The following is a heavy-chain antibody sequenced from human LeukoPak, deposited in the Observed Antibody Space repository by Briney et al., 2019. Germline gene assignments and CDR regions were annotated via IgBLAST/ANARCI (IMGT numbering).Heavy chain of an antibody. V-gene: IGHV4-34*01. CDR1: GGSFSGYY. CDR3: ASRPSLVVPAADDAFDI. CDR2: INHSGST. D-gene: IGHD2-2*01. Sequence: PSETLSLTCAVCGGSFSGYYWSWVRQPPGKGLEGIGEINHSGSTNYNPSLMSRGTISVDACKNQFSLKLSSVTAADTAVYYCASRPSLVVPAADDAFDIWGQGTMVTVSS. J-gene: IGHJ3*02.